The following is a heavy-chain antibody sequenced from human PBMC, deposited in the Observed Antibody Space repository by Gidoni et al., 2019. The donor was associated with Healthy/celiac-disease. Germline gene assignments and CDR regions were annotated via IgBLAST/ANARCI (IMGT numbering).Heavy chain of an antibody. CDR3: ASRTRKGPIAEAARAFDI. V-gene: IGHV3-21*01. CDR1: GFTFSSYS. CDR2: ISSSSSYI. D-gene: IGHD6-19*01. J-gene: IGHJ3*02. Sequence: EVQLVESGGGLVKPGGSLRLSCAASGFTFSSYSMNWVRQAPGKGLEWVSSISSSSSYIYYADSVKGRFTISRDNAKNSLYLQMNSLRAEDTAVYYCASRTRKGPIAEAARAFDIWGQGTMVTVSS.